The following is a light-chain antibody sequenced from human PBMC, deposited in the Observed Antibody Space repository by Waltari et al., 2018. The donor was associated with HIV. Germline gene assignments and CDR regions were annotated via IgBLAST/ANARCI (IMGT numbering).Light chain of an antibody. CDR1: QSVSND. Sequence: EILMPQSPATLSVSPGERATLSCTASQSVSNDLAWYQQKPGQDPRLLIYGASTRATGIPSRFSGGGSGTEFTLSISSLQSEDFAVYYCHQYNNGRKAYGQGTKVESK. CDR3: HQYNNGRKA. CDR2: GAS. J-gene: IGKJ1*01. V-gene: IGKV3-15*01.